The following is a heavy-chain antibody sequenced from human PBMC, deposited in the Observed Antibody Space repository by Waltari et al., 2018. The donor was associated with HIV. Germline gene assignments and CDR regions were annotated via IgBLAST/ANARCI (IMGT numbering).Heavy chain of an antibody. D-gene: IGHD2-15*01. CDR1: GFTFSSYS. V-gene: IGHV3-48*04. CDR3: AREHCSGGSCYRNYFDY. CDR2: ISSSSSTI. J-gene: IGHJ4*02. Sequence: EVQLVESGGGLVQPGGSLRLSCAASGFTFSSYSMNWVRQAPGKGLEWVSYISSSSSTIYYADSEKGRFTISRDNAKNSLYLQMNSLRAEDTAVYYCAREHCSGGSCYRNYFDYWGQGTLVTVSS.